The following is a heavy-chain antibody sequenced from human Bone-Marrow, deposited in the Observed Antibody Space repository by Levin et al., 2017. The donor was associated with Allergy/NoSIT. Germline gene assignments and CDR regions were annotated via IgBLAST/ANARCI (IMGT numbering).Heavy chain of an antibody. CDR2: ISYDGSNK. Sequence: GESLKISCAASGFTFSSYGMHWVRQAPGKGLEWVAVISYDGSNKYYADSVKGRFTISRDNSKNTLYLQMNSLRAEDTAVYYCAKDLGRYCSGGSCYGPFDYWGQGTLVTVSS. J-gene: IGHJ4*02. CDR1: GFTFSSYG. CDR3: AKDLGRYCSGGSCYGPFDY. D-gene: IGHD2-15*01. V-gene: IGHV3-30*18.